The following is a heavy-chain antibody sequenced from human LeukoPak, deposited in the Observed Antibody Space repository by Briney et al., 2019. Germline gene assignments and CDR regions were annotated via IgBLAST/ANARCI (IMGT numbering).Heavy chain of an antibody. V-gene: IGHV4-30-2*01. CDR1: GGSVSSGSYS. D-gene: IGHD2-15*01. J-gene: IGHJ5*02. Sequence: SETLSLTCTASGGSVSSGSYSWSWIRQPPGKGLEWIGYIYHSGSTYYNPSLKSRVTISVDRSKNQFSLKLSSVTAADTAVYYCARDRCSGGSCYSLWFDPWGQGTLVTVSS. CDR3: ARDRCSGGSCYSLWFDP. CDR2: IYHSGST.